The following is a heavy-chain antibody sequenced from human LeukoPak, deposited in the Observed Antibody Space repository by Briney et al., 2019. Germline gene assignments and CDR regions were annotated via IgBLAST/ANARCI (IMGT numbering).Heavy chain of an antibody. V-gene: IGHV1-69*05. D-gene: IGHD3-22*01. CDR1: GGTFSSYA. J-gene: IGHJ6*03. Sequence: ASVKVSCKASGGTFSSYAISWVRQAPGQGLEWMGRIIPIFGTANYAQKFQGRVTITTDESTSTVYMELSSLRSEDTAVYYCASAGDSSGYYHYYYYMDVWGKGTTVTVSS. CDR2: IIPIFGTA. CDR3: ASAGDSSGYYHYYYYMDV.